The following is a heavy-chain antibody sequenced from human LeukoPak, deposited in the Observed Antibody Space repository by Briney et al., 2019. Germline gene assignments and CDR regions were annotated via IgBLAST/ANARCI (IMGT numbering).Heavy chain of an antibody. Sequence: GASVTVSCKAFGYTFNFNYIHWVRQAPGQGLEWMGWMNPRNGGTTFAQKLQGRVTMTRDTSISTAYMEVTSLTYDDTAVYYCARGSGTSWFDLWGQGTLITVSS. CDR2: MNPRNGGT. CDR3: ARGSGTSWFDL. CDR1: GYTFNFNY. J-gene: IGHJ4*02. D-gene: IGHD2-15*01. V-gene: IGHV1-2*02.